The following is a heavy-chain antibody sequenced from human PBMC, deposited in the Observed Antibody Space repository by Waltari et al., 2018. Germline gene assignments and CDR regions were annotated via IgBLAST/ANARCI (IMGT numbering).Heavy chain of an antibody. CDR3: ARDEYPYYYGMDV. Sequence: EVQLLESGGGLVQPGGSLRLSCAASGVTFSSYAMSWVRQAPGKGLEWVSGISGSADSTYYADSVRGRFTISRDNSKDTLFLQMNSLRAEDTALYYCARDEYPYYYGMDVWGQGTTVTVSS. CDR2: ISGSADST. J-gene: IGHJ6*02. D-gene: IGHD6-6*01. V-gene: IGHV3-23*01. CDR1: GVTFSSYA.